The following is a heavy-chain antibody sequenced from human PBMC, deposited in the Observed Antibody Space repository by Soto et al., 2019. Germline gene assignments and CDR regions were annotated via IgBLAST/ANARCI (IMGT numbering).Heavy chain of an antibody. CDR2: IYYSGST. D-gene: IGHD6-6*01. V-gene: IGHV4-30-4*01. CDR3: ARERPDGARLDP. J-gene: IGHJ5*02. Sequence: QVQLQESGPGLVKPSQTLSLTCTVSGGSISSGDYYWSWIRQPPGKGLEWIEYIYYSGSTYYNPSLKSRVAISVDTSKNQFSLKLSSVTAADTAVYYCARERPDGARLDPWGQGTLVTVSS. CDR1: GGSISSGDYY.